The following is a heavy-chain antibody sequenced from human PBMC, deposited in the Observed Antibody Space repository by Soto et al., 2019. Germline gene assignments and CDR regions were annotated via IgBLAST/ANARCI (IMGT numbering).Heavy chain of an antibody. V-gene: IGHV3-48*01. CDR3: AREKQKLVLGFSWFDP. CDR1: GFTFSSYS. J-gene: IGHJ5*02. D-gene: IGHD6-13*01. CDR2: ISGSSSTI. Sequence: GGSLRLSCAASGFTFSSYSMNWVRQAPGKGLEWVSYISGSSSTIYYADSVRGRFTISRDNAKNSLYLQVNSLRAEDTAVYYCAREKQKLVLGFSWFDPWGQGTLVTVSS.